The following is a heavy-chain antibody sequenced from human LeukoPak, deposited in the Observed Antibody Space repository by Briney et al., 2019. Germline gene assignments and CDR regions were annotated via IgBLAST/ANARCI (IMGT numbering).Heavy chain of an antibody. J-gene: IGHJ3*02. CDR2: ITSSGTYT. CDR1: GFTFSNYN. D-gene: IGHD6-19*01. Sequence: GGSLRLSCADSGFTFSNYNMNWVRQAPGKAMEWVSSITSSGTYTFYADSVKGRFTISRDNAKNSLYLQMNSLRAEDTAVYYCAKSIAVADYDAFDIWGQGTMVTVSS. V-gene: IGHV3-21*04. CDR3: AKSIAVADYDAFDI.